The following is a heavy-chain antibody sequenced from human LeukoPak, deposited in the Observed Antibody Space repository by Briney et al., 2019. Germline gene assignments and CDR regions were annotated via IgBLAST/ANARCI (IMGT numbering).Heavy chain of an antibody. CDR2: ISNDGSNK. Sequence: KPGGSLRLSCAASGFTFSSYAMHWVRQAPGKGLEWVAVISNDGSNKYYPDSVKGRFTISRENAKNSLYLQMNSLRAGDTAVYYCARALAVAGKAFDIWGQGTMVSVSS. CDR3: ARALAVAGKAFDI. D-gene: IGHD6-19*01. V-gene: IGHV3-30*14. J-gene: IGHJ3*02. CDR1: GFTFSSYA.